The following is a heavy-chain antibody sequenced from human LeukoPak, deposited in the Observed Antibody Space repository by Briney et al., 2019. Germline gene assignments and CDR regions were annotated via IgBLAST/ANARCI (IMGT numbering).Heavy chain of an antibody. CDR2: IYYTGGT. CDR1: GGSLSGYY. J-gene: IGHJ4*02. V-gene: IGHV4-59*01. Sequence: PSETLSLTCTVSGGSLSGYYWSWVRQPPGKGLEWIGYIYYTGGTNYNSSLESRVTISEDSSKNQFSLKLTSVTAADTAVYFCARVRYYSGSATGKSYYFDYWGQGTLVTVSS. CDR3: ARVRYYSGSATGKSYYFDY. D-gene: IGHD3-10*01.